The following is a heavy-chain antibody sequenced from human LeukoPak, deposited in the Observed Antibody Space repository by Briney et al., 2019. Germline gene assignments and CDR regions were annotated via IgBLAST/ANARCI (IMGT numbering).Heavy chain of an antibody. CDR2: IYTSGST. V-gene: IGHV4-4*07. CDR3: ARQSTSMSTC. Sequence: SETLSLTCTVSGGSISSYYWSWIRQPAGKGLEWIGRIYTSGSTNYNPSLKSRVTISVDTSKNQFSLKLSSVTAADTALYFCARQSTSMSTCWGQGTLVTVSS. D-gene: IGHD3-3*02. CDR1: GGSISSYY. J-gene: IGHJ4*02.